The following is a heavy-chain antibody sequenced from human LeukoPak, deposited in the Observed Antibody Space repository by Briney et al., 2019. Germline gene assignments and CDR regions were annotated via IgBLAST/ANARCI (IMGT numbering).Heavy chain of an antibody. CDR1: GYSFTSYW. V-gene: IGHV5-51*01. CDR3: ARWVEYGKFDY. D-gene: IGHD2/OR15-2a*01. CDR2: IYPGDSDT. J-gene: IGHJ4*02. Sequence: GESLKFSCKRSGYSFTSYWFGGVRQMPGKGLEWMGIIYPGDSDTRYSPSLKGQATISADKSRSTAYLQWTSLKASDTAMYYWARWVEYGKFDYWGQGTLVTVSS.